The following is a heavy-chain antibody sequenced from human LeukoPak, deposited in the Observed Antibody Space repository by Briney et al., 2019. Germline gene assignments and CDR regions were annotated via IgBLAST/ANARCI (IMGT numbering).Heavy chain of an antibody. V-gene: IGHV3-66*01. CDR2: IYSGGST. Sequence: GGSLRLSCAAAGFTVRTNYMSWVRQAPGKGREWVSVIYSGGSTYYADSVKDRFTISRDNSKNTLFLQMNSLRAADTAVYYCGKDQKVATAGFPYDYWGQGTLVTVSS. CDR3: GKDQKVATAGFPYDY. CDR1: GFTVRTNY. J-gene: IGHJ4*02. D-gene: IGHD6-13*01.